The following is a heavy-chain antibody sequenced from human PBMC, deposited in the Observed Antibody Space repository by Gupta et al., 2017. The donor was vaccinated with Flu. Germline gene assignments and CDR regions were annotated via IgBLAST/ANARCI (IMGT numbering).Heavy chain of an antibody. D-gene: IGHD1-14*01. CDR3: VRDFVYEGMDV. J-gene: IGHJ6*02. CDR2: ISSSGSTI. CDR1: GFTFSSYE. V-gene: IGHV3-48*03. Sequence: EVQLVESGGGLVQPGGSLRLSCAASGFTFSSYEMNWVRQAPGKGLEWVSYISSSGSTIYYADSVKGRFTISRDNAKNSLYLQMNSLRAEDTAVYYCVRDFVYEGMDVWGQGTTVTVSS.